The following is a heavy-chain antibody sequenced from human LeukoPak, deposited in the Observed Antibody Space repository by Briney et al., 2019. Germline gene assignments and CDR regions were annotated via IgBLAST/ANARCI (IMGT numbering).Heavy chain of an antibody. V-gene: IGHV3-48*03. CDR2: ISSSGSTI. CDR3: ARDGFSHYYYYMDV. Sequence: PGGSLRLSCAASGFTFRSYEMNWVRQAPGKGLEWVSYISSSGSTIYYADSVKGRFTISRDNAKNSLYLQMKSLRAEDTAIYYCARDGFSHYYYYMDVWGKGTTVTISS. CDR1: GFTFRSYE. D-gene: IGHD5-12*01. J-gene: IGHJ6*03.